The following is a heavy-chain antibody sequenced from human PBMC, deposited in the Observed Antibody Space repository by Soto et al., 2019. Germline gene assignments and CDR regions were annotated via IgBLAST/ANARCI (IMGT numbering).Heavy chain of an antibody. CDR1: GYTFTTYG. V-gene: IGHV1-18*01. J-gene: IGHJ4*02. Sequence: QVQLVQSGAEVKKPGASVKVSCKTSGYTFTTYGISWVRQAPGQGLEWMGWISTFNGNTKYAQDLQDRVTLSTDTPTSTPYRELRSLTSDDTAVYYFTTEGELWGDAFEYWGQGTLVTVSA. D-gene: IGHD2-21*01. CDR3: TTEGELWGDAFEY. CDR2: ISTFNGNT.